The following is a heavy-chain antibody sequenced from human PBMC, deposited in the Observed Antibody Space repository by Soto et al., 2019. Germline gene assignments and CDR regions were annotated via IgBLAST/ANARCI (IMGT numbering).Heavy chain of an antibody. CDR3: ARGITVIGAVLGDAPGQDFSDS. J-gene: IGHJ4*02. CDR2: IKHSGST. CDR1: VVSFSGYY. Sequence: PSKTLSLTCAFYVVSFSGYYWSWIRQPPGKGLEWIGGIKHSGSTNQNPSLKTRVIISVDTSKNQFSLRLRSVTAADTAVYYCARGITVIGAVLGDAPGQDFSDSWGQGTLVTVSS. D-gene: IGHD3-22*01. V-gene: IGHV4-34*01.